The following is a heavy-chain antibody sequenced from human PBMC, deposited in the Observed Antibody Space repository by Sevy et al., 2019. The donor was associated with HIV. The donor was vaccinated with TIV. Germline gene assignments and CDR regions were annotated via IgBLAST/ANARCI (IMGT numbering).Heavy chain of an antibody. J-gene: IGHJ4*02. CDR3: ARDFCSGGSCYSAFVY. V-gene: IGHV1-3*04. Sequence: ASVKVSCKASGYSFTNYIMYWVRQAPGQGLEWMGWVNTRTGDTKYPEKFQGRVSITRDTSASISHMDLRGLKSEDTAVYVSARDFCSGGSCYSAFVYWGQGTLVTVSS. D-gene: IGHD2-15*01. CDR1: GYSFTNYI. CDR2: VNTRTGDT.